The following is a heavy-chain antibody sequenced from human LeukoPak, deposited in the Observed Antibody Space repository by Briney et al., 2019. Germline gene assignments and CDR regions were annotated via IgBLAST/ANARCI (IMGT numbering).Heavy chain of an antibody. CDR2: ISTSSSYI. V-gene: IGHV3-21*01. D-gene: IGHD6-13*01. CDR3: ARERGSSWYGDAFDI. CDR1: GFIFSGYS. Sequence: GGSLRLSCEASGFIFSGYSVNWVRQAPGKGLEWVSSISTSSSYIYYADSVKGRFTISRDDAKNSLYLQMNSLRAEDTAVYYCARERGSSWYGDAFDIWGQGTMVTVSS. J-gene: IGHJ3*02.